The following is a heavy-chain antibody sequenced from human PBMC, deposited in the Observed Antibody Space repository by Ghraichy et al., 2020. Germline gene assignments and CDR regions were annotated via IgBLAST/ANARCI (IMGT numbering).Heavy chain of an antibody. Sequence: SETLSLTCNVSGGPIRSYYWSWIRQPPGKGLEWIGYIWYNGNTDYNPSLKSRVTISVDTSKNQFSLKLNSVTAADTAIYYCARRSHINWYFDLWGRGTLVTVSS. J-gene: IGHJ2*01. CDR1: GGPIRSYY. CDR3: ARRSHINWYFDL. V-gene: IGHV4-59*08. CDR2: IWYNGNT.